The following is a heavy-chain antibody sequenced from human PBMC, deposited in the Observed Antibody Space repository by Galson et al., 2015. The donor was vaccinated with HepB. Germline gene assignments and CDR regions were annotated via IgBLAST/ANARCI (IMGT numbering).Heavy chain of an antibody. J-gene: IGHJ4*02. CDR1: EDSVSSKSAI. V-gene: IGHV6-1*01. Sequence: CAISEDSVSSKSAIWNWIRQSPSRGLEWLGRTYYRSKWYFHYADSVRGRITINPDTSKSQFSLQLNSVTPEDTAMYYCARLDPGGDSWLLNYFDYWGQGTLVTVSP. CDR2: TYYRSKWYF. CDR3: ARLDPGGDSWLLNYFDY. D-gene: IGHD6-13*01.